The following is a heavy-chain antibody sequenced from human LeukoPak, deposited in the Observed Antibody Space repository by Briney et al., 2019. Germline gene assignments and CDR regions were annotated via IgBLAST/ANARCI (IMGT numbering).Heavy chain of an antibody. D-gene: IGHD5-18*01. Sequence: GASVRVSCKASGYTFTGYYMHWVRQAPGQGLEWMGWINPNSGGTNYAQKFQGRVTMTRDTSISTAYMELSRLRSDDTAVYYCARDIGGYSRNDYWGQGTLVTVSS. CDR2: INPNSGGT. V-gene: IGHV1-2*02. CDR1: GYTFTGYY. J-gene: IGHJ4*02. CDR3: ARDIGGYSRNDY.